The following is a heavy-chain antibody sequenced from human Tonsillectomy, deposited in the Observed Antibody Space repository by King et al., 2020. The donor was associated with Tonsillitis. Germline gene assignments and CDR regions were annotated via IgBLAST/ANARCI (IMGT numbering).Heavy chain of an antibody. J-gene: IGHJ4*02. CDR3: ARDLQVSY. CDR1: GFTFSSYS. Sequence: DVQLVESGGGLVQPGGSLRISCAASGFTFSSYSMNWVRQAPGKGLEWVSYISSSSSTINYADSVKGRFTISRDNAKNSLYLQMNSLRAEDTAVYYCARDLQVSYWGQGTLVTVSS. CDR2: ISSSSSTI. D-gene: IGHD3-22*01. V-gene: IGHV3-48*01.